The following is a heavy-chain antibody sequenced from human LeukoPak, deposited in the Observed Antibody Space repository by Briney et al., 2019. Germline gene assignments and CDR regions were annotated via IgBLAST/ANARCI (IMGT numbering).Heavy chain of an antibody. CDR3: ARAGGFFSPFGY. J-gene: IGHJ4*02. V-gene: IGHV4-31*03. D-gene: IGHD3-16*01. Sequence: SETLSLTCTVSGGSISSGGYYWSWIRQHPGDGLEWIGYIYYSGSTYYNPSLKSRVTISIDTSKDQFSLKLSSVTAADTAVYYCARAGGFFSPFGYWGQGTLVTVSS. CDR2: IYYSGST. CDR1: GGSISSGGYY.